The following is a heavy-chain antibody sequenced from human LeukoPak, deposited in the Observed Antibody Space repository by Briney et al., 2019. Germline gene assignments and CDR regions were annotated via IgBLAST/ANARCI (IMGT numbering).Heavy chain of an antibody. CDR3: AKEGRNLQTY. Sequence: GGSLRLSCAASGFMFSSNWMSWVRLAPGKGLEWVANIKEDGTETYYVDSVKGRFTISRDNAKNSLYLQMNSLRVEDTAVYYCAKEGRNLQTYWGQGTLVTVSS. D-gene: IGHD1-14*01. J-gene: IGHJ4*02. CDR2: IKEDGTET. V-gene: IGHV3-7*03. CDR1: GFMFSSNW.